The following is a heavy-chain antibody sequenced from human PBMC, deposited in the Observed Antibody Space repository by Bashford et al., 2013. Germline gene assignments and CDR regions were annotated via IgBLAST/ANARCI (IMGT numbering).Heavy chain of an antibody. CDR2: IYHSGST. D-gene: IGHD6-6*01. V-gene: IGHV4-4*02. J-gene: IGHJ4*02. Sequence: SSETLSLTCAVSGGSISSSNWWSWVRQPPGKGLEWIGEIYHSGSTNYNPSLKSRVTISVDTSKNQFSLKLSSVTAADTAVYYCARVCGGTSIAARRPRYYFDYWGQGQWSPSPQ. CDR1: GGSISSSNW. CDR3: ARVCGGTSIAARRPRYYFDY.